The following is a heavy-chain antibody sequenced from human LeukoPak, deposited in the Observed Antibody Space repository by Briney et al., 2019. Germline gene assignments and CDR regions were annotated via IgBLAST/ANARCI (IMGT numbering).Heavy chain of an antibody. CDR2: IYSSGST. Sequence: SETLSLTCTVSGDSIGSYYWSWIRQPPGKGLEWIGFIYSSGSTNYNPSLKSRVTISVDTSKNQFSLKLSSVTAADTAVYYCARQSSPGWFDPWGQGTLVTVSS. D-gene: IGHD3-10*01. J-gene: IGHJ5*02. V-gene: IGHV4-4*09. CDR1: GDSIGSYY. CDR3: ARQSSPGWFDP.